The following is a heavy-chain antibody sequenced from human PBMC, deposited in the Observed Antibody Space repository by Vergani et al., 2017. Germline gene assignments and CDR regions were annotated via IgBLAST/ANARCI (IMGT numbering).Heavy chain of an antibody. Sequence: QVRLQESGPGLVKPSETLSLTCSVSGGSMSGYYWSWIRQPPGKELEWIGYMYHSGSTNYNPSLETRVTISGDTSKNQFSLKLNSVTAADTAVYYCGRVADFYGLGSRLLDLWGQGILVPVSS. V-gene: IGHV4-59*01. CDR3: GRVADFYGLGSRLLDL. J-gene: IGHJ5*02. CDR1: GGSMSGYY. D-gene: IGHD3-10*01. CDR2: MYHSGST.